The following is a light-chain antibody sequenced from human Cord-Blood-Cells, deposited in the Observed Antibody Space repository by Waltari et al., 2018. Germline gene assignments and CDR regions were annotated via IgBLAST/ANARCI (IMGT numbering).Light chain of an antibody. CDR3: CSYAGSSTYV. CDR2: EGS. J-gene: IGLJ1*01. V-gene: IGLV2-23*01. Sequence: QSALTQPASVSGSPGQSITIPCPGTSSDVGSYNLVSWYQQHPRKAPKLLIYEGSKRPSGVSNRFSGSKSGNTASLTISGLQAEDEADYYCCSYAGSSTYVFGTGTKVTVL. CDR1: SSDVGSYNL.